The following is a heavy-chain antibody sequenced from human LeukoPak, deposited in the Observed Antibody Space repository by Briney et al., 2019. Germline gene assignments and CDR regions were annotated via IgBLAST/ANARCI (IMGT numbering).Heavy chain of an antibody. J-gene: IGHJ5*02. Sequence: GRSLRLSCAASGFTFDDYAMHWVRQAPGKGLEWVSGISWNSGSIGYADSVKGRFTISRDNAKNTLDLQMNSLRVEDTAVYYCAKDRLATAAAVRFDPWGQGTLVTVSS. D-gene: IGHD6-13*01. CDR3: AKDRLATAAAVRFDP. CDR2: ISWNSGSI. CDR1: GFTFDDYA. V-gene: IGHV3-9*01.